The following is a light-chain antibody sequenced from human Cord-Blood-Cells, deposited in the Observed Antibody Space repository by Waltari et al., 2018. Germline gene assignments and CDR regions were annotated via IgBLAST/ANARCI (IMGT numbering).Light chain of an antibody. CDR3: SSYTSSSTWV. J-gene: IGLJ3*02. CDR2: DVS. V-gene: IGLV2-14*01. CDR1: SSDVGGYNS. Sequence: QSALTQPASVSGSPGQSITISCTGTSSDVGGYNSVSWYQQHPGKAPKLMIYDVSKRPAGVSNRFAGSNSGNAASLTISGRQAEDESDYYCSSYTSSSTWVFGGGTKLTVL.